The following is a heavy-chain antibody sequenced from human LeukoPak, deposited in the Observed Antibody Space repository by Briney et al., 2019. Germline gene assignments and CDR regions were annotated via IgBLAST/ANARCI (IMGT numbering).Heavy chain of an antibody. CDR1: GGSVSSGAYY. D-gene: IGHD3-16*01. J-gene: IGHJ4*02. CDR3: ARGAGGPDY. CDR2: IYSSGNT. V-gene: IGHV4-61*02. Sequence: SETLSLTCTVSGGSVSSGAYYWSWIRQPAGKGLEWIGRIYSSGNTNYSPSFKSRVTISADSSMNQFSLKLSSVTAVDTAVYYCARGAGGPDYWGQGILVTVSS.